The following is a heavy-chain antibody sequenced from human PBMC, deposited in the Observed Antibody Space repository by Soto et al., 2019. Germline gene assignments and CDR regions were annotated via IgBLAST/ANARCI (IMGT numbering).Heavy chain of an antibody. Sequence: EVQLVESGGGLVKPGGSLRLSCADSGFTFSSYSMNWVRQAPGKGLEWVSSISSSSSYIYYADSVKGRFTISRDKAKKSLYLKMNSLRAEDTAVYYCARDRVVRIFDYWGQGTLVTVSS. CDR1: GFTFSSYS. CDR2: ISSSSSYI. J-gene: IGHJ4*02. CDR3: ARDRVVRIFDY. V-gene: IGHV3-21*01. D-gene: IGHD2-21*01.